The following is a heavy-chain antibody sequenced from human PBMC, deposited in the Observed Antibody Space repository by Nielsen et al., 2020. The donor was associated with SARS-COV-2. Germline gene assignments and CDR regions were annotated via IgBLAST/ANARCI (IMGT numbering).Heavy chain of an antibody. CDR3: ARNTYGGSTDY. Sequence: GESLKISCQGSGSTFTSYWIGWVRQMPGKGLEWMGVIYPRDSDTRYNPSFQSQVTISADKSISTVYLQWSGLKASDSAMYYCARNTYGGSTDYWGQGTLVTVSS. V-gene: IGHV5-51*01. D-gene: IGHD4-23*01. J-gene: IGHJ4*02. CDR1: GSTFTSYW. CDR2: IYPRDSDT.